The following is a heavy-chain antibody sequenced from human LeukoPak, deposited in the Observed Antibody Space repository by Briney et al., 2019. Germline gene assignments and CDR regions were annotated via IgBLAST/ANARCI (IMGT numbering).Heavy chain of an antibody. CDR3: GSPRAAGYDY. CDR2: ISGSGGST. D-gene: IGHD6-13*01. CDR1: GFTFSSYA. Sequence: GGSLRLSCAASGFTFSSYAMSWVRQAPGKGLEWVSAISGSGGSTYYADPVKGRFTISRDNSKNTLYLQMNGLRAEDTAVYYCGSPRAAGYDYWGQGPLVTVSS. V-gene: IGHV3-23*01. J-gene: IGHJ4*02.